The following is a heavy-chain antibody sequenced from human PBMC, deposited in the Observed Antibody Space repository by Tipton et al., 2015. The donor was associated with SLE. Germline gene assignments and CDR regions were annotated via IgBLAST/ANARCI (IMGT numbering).Heavy chain of an antibody. J-gene: IGHJ4*02. V-gene: IGHV3-23*01. CDR1: GFTFSSYD. CDR2: ISGSGGST. D-gene: IGHD3-22*01. Sequence: SLRLSCAASGFTFSSYDMSWVRQAPGKGLEWVSAISGSGGSTYYADSVKGRFTISRDNAKNSLYLQMNSLRAEDTAVYYCARDLISGYYGSDYWGQGTLVTVSS. CDR3: ARDLISGYYGSDY.